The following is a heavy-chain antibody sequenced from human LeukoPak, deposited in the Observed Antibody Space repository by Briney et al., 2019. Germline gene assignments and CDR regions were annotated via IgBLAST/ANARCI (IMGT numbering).Heavy chain of an antibody. CDR2: IYYSGTT. V-gene: IGHV4-39*01. Sequence: SETLSLTCSVSGGSISSSSYYWGWIRQPPGKGLEWIGTIYYSGTTFYSPSLKSRVTISLDTSKNQFSLKLTSVTAADTAVYYCARQPLSGYSYGYEDFWGQGTLATVSS. CDR1: GGSISSSSYY. J-gene: IGHJ4*02. D-gene: IGHD5-18*01. CDR3: ARQPLSGYSYGYEDF.